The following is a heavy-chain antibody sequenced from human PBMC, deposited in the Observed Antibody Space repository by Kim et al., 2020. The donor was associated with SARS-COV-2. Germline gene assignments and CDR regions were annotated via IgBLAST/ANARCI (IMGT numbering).Heavy chain of an antibody. Sequence: SETLSLTCAVYGGSFSGYYWSWIRQPPGKGLEWIGEINHSGSTNYNPSLKSRVTISVDTSKNQFSLKLSSVTAADTAVYYCASLQVPGIAVAGTKRHAFDIWGQGTMVTVSS. CDR3: ASLQVPGIAVAGTKRHAFDI. J-gene: IGHJ3*02. V-gene: IGHV4-34*01. D-gene: IGHD6-19*01. CDR1: GGSFSGYY. CDR2: INHSGST.